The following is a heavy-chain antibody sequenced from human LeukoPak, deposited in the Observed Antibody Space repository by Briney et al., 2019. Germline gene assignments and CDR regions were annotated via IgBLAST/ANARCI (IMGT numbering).Heavy chain of an antibody. D-gene: IGHD2-2*01. Sequence: GGSLRLSCAASGFTFSSYAMSWVRQAPRKGLDWVSAISGSGGSTYYADSVKGRFTISRDNSKNTLYLQMNSLRAEDTAVYYCAKEVCSSTSCYVIAYYGMDVWGQGTTVTVSS. J-gene: IGHJ6*02. CDR3: AKEVCSSTSCYVIAYYGMDV. CDR2: ISGSGGST. CDR1: GFTFSSYA. V-gene: IGHV3-23*01.